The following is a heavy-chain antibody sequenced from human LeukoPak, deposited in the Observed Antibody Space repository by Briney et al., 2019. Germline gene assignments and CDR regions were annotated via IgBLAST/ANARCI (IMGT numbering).Heavy chain of an antibody. D-gene: IGHD5-12*01. CDR3: AKDNTALGGYSGYDYLFDY. CDR2: ISYDGSNK. J-gene: IGHJ4*02. CDR1: GFTFSSYG. V-gene: IGHV3-30*18. Sequence: PGRSLRLSCAASGFTFSSYGMHWVRQAPGKGLEWVAVISYDGSNKYYADSVKGRFTISRDNSKNTLYLQMNSLRAEDTAVYYCAKDNTALGGYSGYDYLFDYWGQGTLVTVSS.